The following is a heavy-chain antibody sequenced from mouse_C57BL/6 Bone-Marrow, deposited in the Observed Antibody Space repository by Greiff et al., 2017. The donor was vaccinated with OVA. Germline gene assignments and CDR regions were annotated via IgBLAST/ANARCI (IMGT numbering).Heavy chain of an antibody. CDR2: ISSGSSTI. J-gene: IGHJ2*01. CDR1: GFTFSDYG. V-gene: IGHV5-17*01. Sequence: DVMLVESGGGLVKPGGSLKLSCAASGFTFSDYGMHWVRQAPEKGLEWVAYISSGSSTIYYADTVKGRFTISRDNAKNTLFLQMTSLRSEDTAMYYCANLGRPDYWGQGTTLTVSS. D-gene: IGHD4-1*01. CDR3: ANLGRPDY.